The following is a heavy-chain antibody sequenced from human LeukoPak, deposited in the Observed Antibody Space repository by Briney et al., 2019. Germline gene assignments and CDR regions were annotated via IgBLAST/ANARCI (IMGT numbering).Heavy chain of an antibody. D-gene: IGHD3-10*02. CDR1: GGSFSGYF. CDR3: ARDNYVLSAFDI. V-gene: IGHV4-34*01. Sequence: SETLSLTCAVYGGSFSGYFWSWIRQPPGKGLEWIGEINHSGSTNYNPSLKSRVTISVDTSKNQFSLKLSSVTAADTAVYYCARDNYVLSAFDIWGQGTMVTVSS. CDR2: INHSGST. J-gene: IGHJ3*02.